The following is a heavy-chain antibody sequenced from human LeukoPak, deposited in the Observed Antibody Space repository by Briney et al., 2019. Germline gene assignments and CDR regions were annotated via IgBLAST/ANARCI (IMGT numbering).Heavy chain of an antibody. CDR3: ARDIWQQGVDAGFDP. Sequence: SETLSLTCTVSGGSISSSSYYWGWLRQPPGKGLEWIGSIYYSGSTYYNPSLKSRVTISVDTSKNQFSLKLSSVTAADTAVYYCARDIWQQGVDAGFDPWGQGTLVPVSS. CDR2: IYYSGST. V-gene: IGHV4-39*07. D-gene: IGHD6-13*01. J-gene: IGHJ5*02. CDR1: GGSISSSSYY.